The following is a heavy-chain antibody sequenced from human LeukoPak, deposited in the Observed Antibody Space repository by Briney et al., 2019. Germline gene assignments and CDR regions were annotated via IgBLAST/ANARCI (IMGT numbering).Heavy chain of an antibody. CDR3: ASQRVWVSGWQIGS. CDR1: GGSISSSSFY. Sequence: SETLSLTCTVSGGSISSSSFYWAWIRQPPGKGLEWIAMLHYDGTTYYNPSLKSRVSISIDTSKNQFSLKLNSVTAADTAVYYCASQRVWVSGWQIGSWGQGTLVTVSS. CDR2: LHYDGTT. D-gene: IGHD6-19*01. V-gene: IGHV4-39*01. J-gene: IGHJ4*02.